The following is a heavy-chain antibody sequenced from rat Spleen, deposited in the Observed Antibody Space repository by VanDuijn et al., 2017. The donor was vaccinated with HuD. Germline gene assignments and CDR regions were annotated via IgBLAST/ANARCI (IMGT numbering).Heavy chain of an antibody. CDR2: ISPSGGIT. Sequence: EVQLVESGGGLVQPGRSLKLSCAASGFTLSNYGMHWIRQAPTKGLEWVASISPSGGITDSRDAVKGRFAISRDTAKSTLYLQMDSLGSEDTATYYCATAGSRISRFAYWGQGTLVTVSS. V-gene: IGHV5-19*01. CDR3: ATAGSRISRFAY. J-gene: IGHJ3*01. CDR1: GFTLSNYG. D-gene: IGHD2-7*01.